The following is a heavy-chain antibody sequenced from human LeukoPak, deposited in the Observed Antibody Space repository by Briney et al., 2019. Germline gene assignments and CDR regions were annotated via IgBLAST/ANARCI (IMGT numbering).Heavy chain of an antibody. CDR3: ARDRRVTMVRGVSRGWAEFDP. Sequence: GASVKVSCKASGYTFTGYYMHWVRQAPGQGLEWMGWINPNSGGTNYAQKFQGRVTMTRDTSISTAYMELSRLRSDDTAVYYCARDRRVTMVRGVSRGWAEFDPWGQGTLVTVSS. D-gene: IGHD3-10*01. V-gene: IGHV1-2*02. CDR2: INPNSGGT. J-gene: IGHJ5*02. CDR1: GYTFTGYY.